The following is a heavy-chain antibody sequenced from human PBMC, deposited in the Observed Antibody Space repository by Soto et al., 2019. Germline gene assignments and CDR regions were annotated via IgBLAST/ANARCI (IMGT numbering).Heavy chain of an antibody. J-gene: IGHJ3*02. CDR2: IDPSDSYT. Sequence: WEFLKIPCRSSGYRFTGYWHSWVRQMPGKGLEGGGRIDPSDSYTNYSPSFQGHVPISADKSISTAYQQWSSLKASDTAMYYCARQGVRITSGGAFDSWGEGKMVPVSS. CDR3: ARQGVRITSGGAFDS. V-gene: IGHV5-10-1*01. D-gene: IGHD3-16*01. CDR1: GYRFTGYW.